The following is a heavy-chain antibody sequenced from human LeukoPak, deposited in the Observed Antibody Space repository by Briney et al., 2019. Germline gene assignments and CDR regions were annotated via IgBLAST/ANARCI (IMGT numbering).Heavy chain of an antibody. Sequence: SETLSLTCTVSGGSFRSYYWSWIRQPPGKGLEWIGYIYYSGSTNYNPSLKSRVTISVDTSKNQFSLKLSSVTAADTAVYYCARGGRQGWFDPWGQGTLVTVSS. J-gene: IGHJ5*02. V-gene: IGHV4-59*01. CDR3: ARGGRQGWFDP. CDR1: GGSFRSYY. CDR2: IYYSGST.